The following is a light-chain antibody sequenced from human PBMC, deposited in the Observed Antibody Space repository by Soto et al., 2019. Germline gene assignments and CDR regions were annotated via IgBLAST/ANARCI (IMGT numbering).Light chain of an antibody. Sequence: VMTQSPLSLPVTPGEPASISCRSSHSLLHSNGYNYLDWYLQRPGQSPQLLIYLGSNRASGVPDRFSGSGSGTDFTLKISRVEAEDVGVYYCMQALQTLWTFGQGTKVDIK. J-gene: IGKJ1*01. CDR2: LGS. CDR3: MQALQTLWT. V-gene: IGKV2-28*01. CDR1: HSLLHSNGYNY.